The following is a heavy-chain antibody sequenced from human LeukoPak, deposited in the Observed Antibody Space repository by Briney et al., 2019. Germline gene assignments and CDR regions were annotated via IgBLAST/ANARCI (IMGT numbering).Heavy chain of an antibody. J-gene: IGHJ4*02. CDR1: GGSINTNSYS. V-gene: IGHV4-39*01. CDR3: ARFGGLFCTGGTCYSGFDY. CDR2: ISYSGST. D-gene: IGHD2-15*01. Sequence: PSETLSLTCTVAGGSINTNSYSWGWIRQPPGKGLEWIGSISYSGSTYYNPSLKIRVTMSVDTSKSQFSLKLISVTAADTAVYYCARFGGLFCTGGTCYSGFDYWGQGTLVTASS.